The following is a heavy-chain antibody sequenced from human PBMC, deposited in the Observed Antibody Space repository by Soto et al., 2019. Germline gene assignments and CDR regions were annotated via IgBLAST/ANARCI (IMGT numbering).Heavy chain of an antibody. CDR2: IYPGDSDI. Sequence: DVQLEQSGAEVKKPGESLKISCKGSGYIFSDFWVAWVRQMPGKGLEYMGTIYPGDSDIRYSPSIQGQVTISADESATTAYLQWSSLKASDTGIYFCARHDVFYGLDVWGQGTTVTVSS. J-gene: IGHJ6*02. V-gene: IGHV5-51*01. CDR3: ARHDVFYGLDV. D-gene: IGHD3-10*01. CDR1: GYIFSDFW.